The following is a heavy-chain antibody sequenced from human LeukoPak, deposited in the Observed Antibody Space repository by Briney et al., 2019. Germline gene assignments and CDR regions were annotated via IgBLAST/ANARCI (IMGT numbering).Heavy chain of an antibody. V-gene: IGHV3-23*01. D-gene: IGHD3-3*01. Sequence: GESLRLSCVASGLTFSSHAMTWVRQTPGKGLEWVSGITGSGGSTYHSESVKGRFTISRDNAKNSLYLQMNSLRAEDMALYYCAKDASYDFWSGYHGQFDYWGQGTLVTVSS. CDR1: GLTFSSHA. CDR3: AKDASYDFWSGYHGQFDY. CDR2: ITGSGGST. J-gene: IGHJ4*02.